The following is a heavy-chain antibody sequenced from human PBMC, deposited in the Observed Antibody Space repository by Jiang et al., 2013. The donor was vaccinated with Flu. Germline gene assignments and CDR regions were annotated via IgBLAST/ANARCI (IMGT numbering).Heavy chain of an antibody. Sequence: GAEVKKPGASVILSCKASGYTFSNYGINWVRQAPGQGLEWMGWISVYNGHTNYAQKLQGRVTMTTDTSTSTAYVELRSLRSDDTAVYYCARDLTEYDSSGYYFYYNGMDVWGKGPRSPSP. CDR3: ARDLTEYDSSGYYFYYNGMDV. CDR2: ISVYNGHT. CDR1: GYTFSNYG. V-gene: IGHV1-18*01. J-gene: IGHJ6*04. D-gene: IGHD3-22*01.